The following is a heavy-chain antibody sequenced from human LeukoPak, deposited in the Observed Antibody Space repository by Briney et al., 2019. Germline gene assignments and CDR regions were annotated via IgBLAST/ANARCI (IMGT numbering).Heavy chain of an antibody. V-gene: IGHV3-23*01. J-gene: IGHJ4*02. D-gene: IGHD2-21*01. CDR2: IYENGGTT. Sequence: GGSLRLSCVGSGFTFRSHAMSWVRQAPEKGLEFVSGIYENGGTTYYADSVKGRFSISRDNSKNTLYLQMDSLRGEDTAVYYSAKDFRIGYSAHFDYWGQGALVTVSS. CDR3: AKDFRIGYSAHFDY. CDR1: GFTFRSHA.